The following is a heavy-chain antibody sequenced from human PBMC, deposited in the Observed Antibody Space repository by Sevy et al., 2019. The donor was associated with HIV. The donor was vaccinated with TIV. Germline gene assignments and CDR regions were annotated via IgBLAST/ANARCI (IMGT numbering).Heavy chain of an antibody. CDR3: ARAPSGSQGPGQYFHH. Sequence: ASVKVSCKASGYTLTNYHITWVRQAPRQGLEWIGWITPNNGNTEYVQRLQGRVTMTTDTSTSTAYMELRNLKSDDTAVYYCARAPSGSQGPGQYFHHWGQGTLVTVSS. D-gene: IGHD1-26*01. CDR1: GYTLTNYH. CDR2: ITPNNGNT. V-gene: IGHV1-18*01. J-gene: IGHJ1*01.